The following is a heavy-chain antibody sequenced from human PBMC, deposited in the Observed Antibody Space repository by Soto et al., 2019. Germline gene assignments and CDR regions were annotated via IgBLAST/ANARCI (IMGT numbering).Heavy chain of an antibody. V-gene: IGHV3-23*01. CDR1: GFTCSSYA. CDR2: ISGSGGST. CDR3: AKERVIVVVPAAHPPDY. D-gene: IGHD2-2*01. J-gene: IGHJ4*02. Sequence: GGSLRLSCAASGFTCSSYAMSWVRQAPGKGLEWVSAISGSGGSTYYADSVKGRFTISRDNSKNTLYLQMNSLRAEDTAVYYCAKERVIVVVPAAHPPDYWGQGTLVTVSS.